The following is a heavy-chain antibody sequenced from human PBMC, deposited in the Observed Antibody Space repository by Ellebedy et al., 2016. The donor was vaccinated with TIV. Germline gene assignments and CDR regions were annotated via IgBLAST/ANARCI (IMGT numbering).Heavy chain of an antibody. CDR1: GFSLSTSGVG. CDR2: IYWDDDK. V-gene: IGHV2-5*02. D-gene: IGHD2-15*01. Sequence: SGPTLVKPTQTLTLTCTFSGFSLSTSGVGVGWIRQPPGKALEWLALIYWDDDKRYSPSLKSRLTITKDTSKNQVVLTMTNMDPVDTATYYCAHSICSGGSCYQGEYNWFDPWGQGTLVTVSS. J-gene: IGHJ5*02. CDR3: AHSICSGGSCYQGEYNWFDP.